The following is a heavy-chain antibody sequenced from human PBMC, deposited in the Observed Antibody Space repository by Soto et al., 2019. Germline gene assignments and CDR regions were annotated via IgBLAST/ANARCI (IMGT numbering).Heavy chain of an antibody. J-gene: IGHJ4*02. CDR3: AREWYCSGGSCYSFDY. Sequence: ASVKVSCKASGYTFTSYGISWVRQAPGQGLEWIVWISAYNGNTNYAQKLQGRVTMTTDTSTSTAYMELRSLRSDDTAVYYCAREWYCSGGSCYSFDYWGQGTLVTVSS. V-gene: IGHV1-18*01. CDR2: ISAYNGNT. CDR1: GYTFTSYG. D-gene: IGHD2-15*01.